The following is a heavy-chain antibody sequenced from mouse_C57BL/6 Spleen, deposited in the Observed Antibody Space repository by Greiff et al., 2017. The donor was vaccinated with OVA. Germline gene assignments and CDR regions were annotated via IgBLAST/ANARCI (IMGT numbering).Heavy chain of an antibody. V-gene: IGHV5-16*01. CDR3: ARDREEAMDY. CDR2: INYDGSST. J-gene: IGHJ4*01. Sequence: EVKLMESEGGLVQPGSSMKLSCTASGFTFSDYYMAWVRQVPEKGLEWVANINYDGSSTYYLDSLKSRFIISRDNAKNILYLQMSSLKSEDTATYYCARDREEAMDYWGQGTSITVSS. CDR1: GFTFSDYY.